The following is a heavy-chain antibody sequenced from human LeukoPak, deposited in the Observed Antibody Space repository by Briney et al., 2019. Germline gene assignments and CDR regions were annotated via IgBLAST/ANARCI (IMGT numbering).Heavy chain of an antibody. Sequence: ASVKVSCKASGYTFTSYDINWVRQATGQGLEWMGWMNPNSGNTGYAQKFQGRVTMTRNTSISTAYMELSSLRSEDTAVYYCARTTKKGPLLLGYYYYYMDVRGKGTTVTVSS. J-gene: IGHJ6*03. CDR2: MNPNSGNT. V-gene: IGHV1-8*01. D-gene: IGHD3-22*01. CDR3: ARTTKKGPLLLGYYYYYMDV. CDR1: GYTFTSYD.